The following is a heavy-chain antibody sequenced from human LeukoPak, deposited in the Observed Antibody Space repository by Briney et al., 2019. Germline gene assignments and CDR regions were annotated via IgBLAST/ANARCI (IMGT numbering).Heavy chain of an antibody. V-gene: IGHV3-21*01. D-gene: IGHD3-22*01. CDR2: ISSSSSYI. CDR1: GFTFSSYS. J-gene: IGHJ4*02. CDR3: ARDVATMIVVVPYFDY. Sequence: GGSLRLSRAASGFTFSSYSMNWVRQAPGKGLEWVSSISSSSSYIYYADSVKGRFTISRDNAKNSLYLQMNSLRAEDTAVYYCARDVATMIVVVPYFDYWGQGTLVTVSS.